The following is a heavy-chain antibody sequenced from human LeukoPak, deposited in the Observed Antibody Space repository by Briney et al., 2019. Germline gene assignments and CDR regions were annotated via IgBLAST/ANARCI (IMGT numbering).Heavy chain of an antibody. V-gene: IGHV1-8*01. Sequence: ASVKVSCKASGYTFTSYDINWVRQATGQGPEWMGWMNPNSGNTGYAQKFQGRVTMTRNTSISTAYMELSSLRSEDTAVYYCARDIFGYNWFDPWGQGTLVTVSS. CDR1: GYTFTSYD. CDR3: ARDIFGYNWFDP. J-gene: IGHJ5*02. CDR2: MNPNSGNT. D-gene: IGHD3-3*02.